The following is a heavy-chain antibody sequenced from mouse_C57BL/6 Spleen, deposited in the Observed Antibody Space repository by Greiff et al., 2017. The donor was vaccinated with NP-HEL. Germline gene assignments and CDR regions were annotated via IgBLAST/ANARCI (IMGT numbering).Heavy chain of an antibody. J-gene: IGHJ3*01. CDR2: LYPGDGDT. D-gene: IGHD1-1*01. CDR1: GYAFSSYW. CDR3: ARGSATLLPFAY. V-gene: IGHV1-80*01. Sequence: QVQLKQSGAELVKPGASVKISCKASGYAFSSYWMNWVKQRPGKGLEWIGQLYPGDGDTNYNGKFKGKATLTADKSSSTAYMQLSSLTSEDSAVYFCARGSATLLPFAYWGQGTLVTVSA.